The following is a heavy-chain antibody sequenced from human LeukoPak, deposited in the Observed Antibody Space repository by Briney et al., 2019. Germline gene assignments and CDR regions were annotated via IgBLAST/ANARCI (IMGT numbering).Heavy chain of an antibody. CDR2: ISAYNGNI. D-gene: IGHD3-10*01. CDR3: ARAGFGELLYDFDY. Sequence: ASVKVSCKASGYTFTSYGISWVRQAPGQGLEWMGWISAYNGNINYAQKLQGRVTMTTDTSTSTAYMELRSLRSDDTAVYYCARAGFGELLYDFDYWGQGTLVTVSS. V-gene: IGHV1-18*01. J-gene: IGHJ4*02. CDR1: GYTFTSYG.